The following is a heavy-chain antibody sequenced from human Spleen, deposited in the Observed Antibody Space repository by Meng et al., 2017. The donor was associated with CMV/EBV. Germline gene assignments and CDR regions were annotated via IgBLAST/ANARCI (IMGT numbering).Heavy chain of an antibody. CDR1: GGTFSSYA. CDR3: ASVSHDFWSGYYTIPHYYYYGMDV. V-gene: IGHV1-69*05. J-gene: IGHJ6*02. D-gene: IGHD3-3*01. CDR2: IIPIFGTA. Sequence: SVKVSCKASGGTFSSYAISWVRQAPGQGLEWMGGIIPIFGTANYAQKFQGRVTITTDESTSTAYMELSSLRSEDTAVYYCASVSHDFWSGYYTIPHYYYYGMDVWGQGTTVTV.